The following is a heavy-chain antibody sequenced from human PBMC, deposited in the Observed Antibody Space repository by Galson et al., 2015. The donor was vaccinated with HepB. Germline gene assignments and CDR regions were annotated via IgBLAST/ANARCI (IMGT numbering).Heavy chain of an antibody. Sequence: SVKVSCKASGYTFTSYAMNWVRQAPGQGPEWMGWINTNTGNPTYAQGFTGRFVFSLDTSVSTAYLQISSLKADDTAVYYCARSRITLVQGVLFTSNWFDPWGQGTLVTVSS. V-gene: IGHV7-4-1*02. CDR2: INTNTGNP. CDR3: ARSRITLVQGVLFTSNWFDP. CDR1: GYTFTSYA. J-gene: IGHJ5*02. D-gene: IGHD3-10*01.